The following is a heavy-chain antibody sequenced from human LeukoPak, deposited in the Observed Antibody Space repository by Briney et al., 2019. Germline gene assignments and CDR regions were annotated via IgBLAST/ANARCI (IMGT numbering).Heavy chain of an antibody. V-gene: IGHV3-73*01. J-gene: IGHJ4*02. CDR3: TSLDYGDYNYFGY. D-gene: IGHD4-17*01. CDR2: IRSKANNYAT. Sequence: GGSLRLSCAASGFTFSGAAMHWVRQASGKGLEWVGRIRSKANNYATSYAASVKGRFTISRDDSKNTAYLQMNSLKTEDTAVYYCTSLDYGDYNYFGYWGQGTLVTVSS. CDR1: GFTFSGAA.